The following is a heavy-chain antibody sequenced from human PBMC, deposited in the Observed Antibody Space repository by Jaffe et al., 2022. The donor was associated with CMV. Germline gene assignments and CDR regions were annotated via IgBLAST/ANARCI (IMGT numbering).Heavy chain of an antibody. D-gene: IGHD2-15*01. V-gene: IGHV4-34*01. CDR2: INHSGST. Sequence: QVQLQQWGAGLLKPSETLSLTCAVYGGSFSGYYWSWIRQPPGKGLEWIGEINHSGSTNYNPSLKSRVTISVDTSKNQFSLKLSSVTAADTAVYYCARTVGGYCSGGSCYPLYYYYYYMDVWGKGTTVTVSS. CDR1: GGSFSGYY. CDR3: ARTVGGYCSGGSCYPLYYYYYYMDV. J-gene: IGHJ6*03.